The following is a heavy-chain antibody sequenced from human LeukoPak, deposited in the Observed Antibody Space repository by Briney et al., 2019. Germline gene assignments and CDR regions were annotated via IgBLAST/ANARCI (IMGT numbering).Heavy chain of an antibody. Sequence: SETLSLTCAVSGGSISSGGCSWSWVRQPPGKGLEWVGYIYHSRSTYYNPSLKSRVTISVDRSKNQFSLKLSSETAADSAVYYCARGTIVATHPYYYGMDVWGQGTTVTVSS. V-gene: IGHV4-30-2*01. J-gene: IGHJ6*02. CDR3: ARGTIVATHPYYYGMDV. CDR1: GGSISSGGCS. D-gene: IGHD5-12*01. CDR2: IYHSRST.